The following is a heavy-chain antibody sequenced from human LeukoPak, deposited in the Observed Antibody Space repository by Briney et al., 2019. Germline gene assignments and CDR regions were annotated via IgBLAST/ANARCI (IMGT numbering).Heavy chain of an antibody. D-gene: IGHD6-13*01. CDR1: GFTVSNTY. J-gene: IGHJ4*02. CDR3: AKSGYSSSWPFDN. CDR2: IYSDGRT. Sequence: GGSLRLSCAASGFTVSNTYMSWGRQAPGKGLEWVSIIYSDGRTYYADFVKGRFTISRDNSKNTMYLQMNSLRAEDTAVYSCAKSGYSSSWPFDNWGQGTLVTVSS. V-gene: IGHV3-53*01.